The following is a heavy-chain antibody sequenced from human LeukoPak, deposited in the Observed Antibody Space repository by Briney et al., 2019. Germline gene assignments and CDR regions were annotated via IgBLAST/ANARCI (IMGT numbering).Heavy chain of an antibody. D-gene: IGHD1-26*01. CDR2: INHSGNT. CDR3: ARGQGSYRFFGY. CDR1: VGSFSAYH. V-gene: IGHV4-34*01. J-gene: IGHJ4*02. Sequence: SETLSLTCAVYVGSFSAYHWSWIRQPPGKGLEWIGEINHSGNTNSNPSLKSRVTISVDTSKNQFSLKVTSVTAADTAVYYCARGQGSYRFFGYWGQGTLVAVSS.